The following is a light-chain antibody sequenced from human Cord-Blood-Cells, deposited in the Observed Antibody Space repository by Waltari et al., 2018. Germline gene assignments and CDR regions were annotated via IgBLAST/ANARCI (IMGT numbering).Light chain of an antibody. CDR2: GAS. J-gene: IGKJ3*01. Sequence: EIVLTQSPGTLSLSLGERASLSCRASQSVSSSYLAWYQQKPGQAPRLLIYGASSRATGIPDSFSGSGSGTDFTLTISRLEPEDFAVYYCQQYGSSPFTFGPGTKVDIK. V-gene: IGKV3-20*01. CDR3: QQYGSSPFT. CDR1: QSVSSSY.